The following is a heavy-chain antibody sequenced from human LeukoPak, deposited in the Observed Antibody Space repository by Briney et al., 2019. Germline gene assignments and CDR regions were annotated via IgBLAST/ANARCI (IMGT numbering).Heavy chain of an antibody. D-gene: IGHD3-9*01. Sequence: SETLSLTCTVYRGSFSGYYWSWIRQPPGKGLEWIGEINHSGSANYNPSLKSRVAMSIDTSKNQFSLRLSSVTAADTAVYYCAREPRDILTGYYPDAFDIWGQGTMVTVSS. CDR1: RGSFSGYY. CDR3: AREPRDILTGYYPDAFDI. CDR2: INHSGSA. J-gene: IGHJ3*02. V-gene: IGHV4-34*01.